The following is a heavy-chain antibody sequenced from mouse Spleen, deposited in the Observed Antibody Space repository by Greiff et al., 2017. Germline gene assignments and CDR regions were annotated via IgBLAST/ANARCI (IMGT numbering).Heavy chain of an antibody. CDR3: AREDGSSYVWFAY. CDR2: IHPNSGST. J-gene: IGHJ3*01. D-gene: IGHD1-1*01. CDR1: GYTFTSYW. V-gene: IGHV1-64*01. Sequence: VKLQQSGAELVKPGASVKLSCKASGYTFTSYWMHWVKQRPGQGLEWIGMIHPNSGSTNYNEKFKSKATLTVDKSSSTAYMQLSSLTSEDSAVYYCAREDGSSYVWFAYWGQGTLVTVSA.